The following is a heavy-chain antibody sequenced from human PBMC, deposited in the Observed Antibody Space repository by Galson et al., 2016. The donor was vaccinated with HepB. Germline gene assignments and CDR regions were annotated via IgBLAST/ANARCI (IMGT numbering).Heavy chain of an antibody. CDR2: INQGGSEE. CDR1: GFSLETYA. CDR3: ARDLSFGGGSTWYDVMDV. Sequence: SLRLSCAASGFSLETYAMSWVRQAPGKGLEWVANINQGGSEENYVDSMKGRFTISRDNAKNSLFLQINSLRAEDAAVYYCARDLSFGGGSTWYDVMDVWGQGTTVTVSS. V-gene: IGHV3-7*05. D-gene: IGHD3-10*01. J-gene: IGHJ6*02.